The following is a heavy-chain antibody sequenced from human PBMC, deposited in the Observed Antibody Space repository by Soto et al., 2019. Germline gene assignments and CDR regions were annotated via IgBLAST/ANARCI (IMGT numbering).Heavy chain of an antibody. D-gene: IGHD5-18*01. Sequence: GESRKISCKVSGYSFSNYWIGWVRQMPGKGLEWMGIIYPDDSDTRYSLSFQGQVTISADKSISTAYLQWSSLKASDTAMYYCARHGYNLGYYYFDYWGQGTLVTVAS. CDR2: IYPDDSDT. J-gene: IGHJ4*02. CDR1: GYSFSNYW. V-gene: IGHV5-51*01. CDR3: ARHGYNLGYYYFDY.